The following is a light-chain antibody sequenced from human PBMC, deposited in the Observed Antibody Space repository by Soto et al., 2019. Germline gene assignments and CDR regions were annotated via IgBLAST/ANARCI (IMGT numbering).Light chain of an antibody. CDR2: GAS. J-gene: IGKJ5*01. CDR3: QQRDSWPIT. V-gene: IGKV3D-15*01. Sequence: EIVMTQSPSTLSVSPGERATLSCRASQDININLALYQQKAGQAPRLLIYGASTRATGIPARFSGSGSGTDFTLTINSLEPDDFAVYYCQQRDSWPITLGQGTRLEIK. CDR1: QDININ.